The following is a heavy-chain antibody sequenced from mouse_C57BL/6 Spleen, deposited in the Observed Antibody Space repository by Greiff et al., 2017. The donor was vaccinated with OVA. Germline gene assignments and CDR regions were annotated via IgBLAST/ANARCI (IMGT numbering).Heavy chain of an antibody. D-gene: IGHD1-1*01. Sequence: VQLQQSGAELMKPGASVKLSCKATGYTFTGYWIEWVKQRPGHGLEWIGEILPGSGSTNYNEKFKGKATFTADTSSNTAYMQLSSLTTEDSAIYYGARKASYYGSSYWYFDVWGTGTTVTVSS. CDR1: GYTFTGYW. J-gene: IGHJ1*03. V-gene: IGHV1-9*01. CDR3: ARKASYYGSSYWYFDV. CDR2: ILPGSGST.